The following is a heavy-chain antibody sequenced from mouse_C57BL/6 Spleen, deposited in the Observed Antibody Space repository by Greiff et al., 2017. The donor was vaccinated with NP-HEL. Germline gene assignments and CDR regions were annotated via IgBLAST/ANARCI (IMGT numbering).Heavy chain of an antibody. CDR1: GYTFTSYW. CDR2: IHPNSGST. V-gene: IGHV1-64*01. CDR3: AREKTYDGYDY. Sequence: VQLQQPGAELVKPGASVKLSCKASGYTFTSYWMHWVKQRPGQGLEWIGMIHPNSGSTNYNEKFKSKATLTVDKSSSTAYMQLSSLTSEDSAVYYCAREKTYDGYDYWGQGTTLTVSS. J-gene: IGHJ2*01. D-gene: IGHD2-3*01.